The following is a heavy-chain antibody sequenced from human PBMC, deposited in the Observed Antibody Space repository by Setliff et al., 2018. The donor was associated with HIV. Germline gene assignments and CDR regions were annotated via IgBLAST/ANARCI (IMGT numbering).Heavy chain of an antibody. CDR2: IYYTGST. J-gene: IGHJ3*02. D-gene: IGHD7-27*01. Sequence: PSETLSLTCTVSGGPISSYYWSWIRQPPGKGLEWIGYIYYTGSTKYNPSLKSRVIISVDSSKNQFFLNLTSVTAADTAMYYCARVSQDLLGAFDIWGQGTLVTVSS. CDR1: GGPISSYY. CDR3: ARVSQDLLGAFDI. V-gene: IGHV4-59*01.